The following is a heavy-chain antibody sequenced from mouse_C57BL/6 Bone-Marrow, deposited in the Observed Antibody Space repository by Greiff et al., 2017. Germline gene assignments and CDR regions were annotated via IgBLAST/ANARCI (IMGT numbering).Heavy chain of an antibody. V-gene: IGHV1-81*01. Sequence: QVQLKQSGAELARPGASVKLSCKASGYTFTSYGISWVKQRTGQGLEWIGEIYPRSGNTYYNEKFKGKATLTADKSSSTAYMELRSLTSEDSAVYFCASSFHYYGSSPYAMDYWGQGTSVTVSS. J-gene: IGHJ4*01. CDR3: ASSFHYYGSSPYAMDY. CDR1: GYTFTSYG. CDR2: IYPRSGNT. D-gene: IGHD1-1*01.